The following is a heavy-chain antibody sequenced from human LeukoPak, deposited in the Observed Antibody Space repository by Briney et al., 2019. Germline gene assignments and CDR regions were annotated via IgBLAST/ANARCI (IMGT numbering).Heavy chain of an antibody. CDR2: ISYDGSNK. CDR3: ARGLLGYCSSTSCSHVGDAFDI. D-gene: IGHD2-2*01. J-gene: IGHJ3*02. Sequence: GRSLRLSCAASGFTFSSYAMHWVRQAPGKGLEWVAVISYDGSNKYYADSVKGRFTISRDNSKNTLYLQMNSLRAEDTAVYYCARGLLGYCSSTSCSHVGDAFDIWGQGTMVTVSS. CDR1: GFTFSSYA. V-gene: IGHV3-30-3*01.